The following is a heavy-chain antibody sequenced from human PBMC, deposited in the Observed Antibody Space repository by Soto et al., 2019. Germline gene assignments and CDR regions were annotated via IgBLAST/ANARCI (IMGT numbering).Heavy chain of an antibody. CDR2: INPNSGGT. D-gene: IGHD3-10*01. J-gene: IGHJ4*02. CDR1: GYTFTGYY. CDR3: ARDKSATIPRYYFDY. V-gene: IGHV1-2*04. Sequence: QVPLVQSGAEVKKPGASVKVSCKASGYTFTGYYMHWVRQAPGQGLEWMGWINPNSGGTNYAQKFQGWVTMTRDTSISTAYMELSRLRSDDTAVYYCARDKSATIPRYYFDYWGQGTLVTVSS.